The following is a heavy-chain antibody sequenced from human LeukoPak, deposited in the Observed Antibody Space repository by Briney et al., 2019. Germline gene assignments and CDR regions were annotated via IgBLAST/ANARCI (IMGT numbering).Heavy chain of an antibody. CDR3: ARRLDSPMEGVY. V-gene: IGHV3-21*01. D-gene: IGHD6-25*01. CDR1: GFTFSSYS. J-gene: IGHJ4*02. Sequence: PGGSLRLSCAASGFTFSSYSMNWVRQAPGKGLEWVSSISSSSSYIYYADSVKGRFTISRDNAKNSLYLQVNSLRAEDTAVYYCARRLDSPMEGVYWGQGTLVTVSS. CDR2: ISSSSSYI.